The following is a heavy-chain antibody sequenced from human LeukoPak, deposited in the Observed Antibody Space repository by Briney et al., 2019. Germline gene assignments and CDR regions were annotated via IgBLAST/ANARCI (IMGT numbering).Heavy chain of an antibody. J-gene: IGHJ5*02. CDR2: INPNSGDT. D-gene: IGHD6-13*01. Sequence: ASVKVSCKASGGTFSSYAISWVRQAPGQGLEWMGRINPNSGDTKFAQKFQGRVTMPRDTSLSTAYMELSSLRSEDTAVYYCASCVQQLGWFDPWGQGTLVTVSS. CDR3: ASCVQQLGWFDP. CDR1: GGTFSSYA. V-gene: IGHV1-2*06.